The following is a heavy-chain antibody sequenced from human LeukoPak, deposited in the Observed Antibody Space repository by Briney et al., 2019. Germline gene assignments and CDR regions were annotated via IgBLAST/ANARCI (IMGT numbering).Heavy chain of an antibody. V-gene: IGHV1-69*13. CDR2: IIPIFGTA. CDR3: ARDRGDYYDSSGYYLGHWFDP. D-gene: IGHD3-22*01. CDR1: GYSFTSHY. J-gene: IGHJ5*02. Sequence: GASVKVSCKASGYSFTSHYMHWVRQAPGQGLEWMGGIIPIFGTANYAQKFQGRVTITADESTSTAYMELSSLRSEDTAVYYCARDRGDYYDSSGYYLGHWFDPWGQGTLVTVSS.